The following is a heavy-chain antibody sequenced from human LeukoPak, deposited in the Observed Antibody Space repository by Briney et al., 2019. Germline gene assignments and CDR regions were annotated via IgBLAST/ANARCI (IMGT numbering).Heavy chain of an antibody. V-gene: IGHV3-7*01. CDR2: MNRDGSEK. CDR1: GFTFSSYW. D-gene: IGHD3-16*01. Sequence: GGSLRLSCAASGFTFSSYWMSWVRQAPGKGLEWVANMNRDGSEKNYVDSIKGRFTISRDNAANSLYLQMNSLRVEDTAVYYCAGDGGIIRFGGQDVWGQGTTVIVS. CDR3: AGDGGIIRFGGQDV. J-gene: IGHJ6*02.